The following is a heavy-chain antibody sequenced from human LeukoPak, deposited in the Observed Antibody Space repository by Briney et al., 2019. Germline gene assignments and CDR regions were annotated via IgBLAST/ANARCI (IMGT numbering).Heavy chain of an antibody. CDR3: ARAIRYYDFWSGYYPDDAFDI. V-gene: IGHV3-21*01. D-gene: IGHD3-3*01. Sequence: GGSLRLSCAASGFTFSSYSMNWVHQAPGKGLEWVSSISSSSSYIYYADSVKGRFTISRDNAKNSLYLQMNSLRAEDTAVYYCARAIRYYDFWSGYYPDDAFDIWGQGTMVTVSS. CDR2: ISSSSSYI. J-gene: IGHJ3*02. CDR1: GFTFSSYS.